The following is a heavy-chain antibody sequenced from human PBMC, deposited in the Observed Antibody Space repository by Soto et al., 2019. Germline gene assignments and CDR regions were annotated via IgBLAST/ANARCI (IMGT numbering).Heavy chain of an antibody. J-gene: IGHJ4*02. D-gene: IGHD5-18*01. CDR2: IYPGDSDT. CDR1: GYSFTSYW. CDR3: ARQRGYSYGLYYFDY. V-gene: IGHV5-51*01. Sequence: GESLKISCKGSGYSFTSYWIGCVRQMPGKGLEWMGIIYPGDSDTRYSPSFQGQVTISADKSISTAYLQWSGLKASDTAMYYCARQRGYSYGLYYFDYWGQGTLVTVSS.